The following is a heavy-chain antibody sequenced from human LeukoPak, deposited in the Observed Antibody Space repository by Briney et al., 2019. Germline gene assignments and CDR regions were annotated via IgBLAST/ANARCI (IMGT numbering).Heavy chain of an antibody. Sequence: GASVKVSCKASGGTFSSYAISWVRQAPGQGLEWMGRIIPILGIPNFAQKFLGRVTLSADTSTSTAYMEVSSLTSEDTAVYYCAREADLVKYNYGYFDYWGQGTLVTVSS. J-gene: IGHJ4*02. D-gene: IGHD5-18*01. CDR3: AREADLVKYNYGYFDY. CDR1: GGTFSSYA. V-gene: IGHV1-69*04. CDR2: IIPILGIP.